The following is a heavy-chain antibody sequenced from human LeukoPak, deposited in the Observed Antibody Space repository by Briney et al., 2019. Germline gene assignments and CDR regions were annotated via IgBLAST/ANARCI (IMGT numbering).Heavy chain of an antibody. CDR3: ARDRYYYDSLGY. D-gene: IGHD3-22*01. J-gene: IGHJ4*02. CDR1: GYTFTSYG. Sequence: ASVKVSCKASGYTFTSYGISWVRQAPGQGLEWMGWISAYNGNTNYAQKLQGRVTMTTDTSTSTAYMELRSLRSDDTAVYYCARDRYYYDSLGYWGQGPWSPSPQ. CDR2: ISAYNGNT. V-gene: IGHV1-18*01.